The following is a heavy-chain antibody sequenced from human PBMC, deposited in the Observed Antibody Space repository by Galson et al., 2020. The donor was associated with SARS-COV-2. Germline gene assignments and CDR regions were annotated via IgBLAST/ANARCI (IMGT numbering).Heavy chain of an antibody. V-gene: IGHV3-9*01. J-gene: IGHJ6*01. D-gene: IGHD3-22*01. CDR1: GFKFDDYD. CDR2: INWDRGAI. Sequence: LKISCAASGFKFDDYDMHWVRQAPGKGLEWLSGINWDRGAIGYEDSVKGRFTISRDNAKNSLYLHMNSLRPEDTALYFCAKDGEYYYDGSGNFSVYYGMDFWCQWTTVTVS. CDR3: AKDGEYYYDGSGNFSVYYGMDF.